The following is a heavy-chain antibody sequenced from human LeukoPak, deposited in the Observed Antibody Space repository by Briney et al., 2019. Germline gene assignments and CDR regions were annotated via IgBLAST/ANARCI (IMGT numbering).Heavy chain of an antibody. CDR2: IIPIFGTA. V-gene: IGHV1-69*06. J-gene: IGHJ5*02. D-gene: IGHD3-10*01. Sequence: SVKVSCKASGGTFSSYAISWVRQAPGQGLEWMGGIIPIFGTANYAQKFQGRVTITADKSTSTAYMELSSQRSEDTAVYYCARDRGYYNIQDNWFDPWGQGTLVTVSS. CDR3: ARDRGYYNIQDNWFDP. CDR1: GGTFSSYA.